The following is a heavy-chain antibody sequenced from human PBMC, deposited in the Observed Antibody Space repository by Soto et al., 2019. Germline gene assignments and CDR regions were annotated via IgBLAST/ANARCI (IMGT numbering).Heavy chain of an antibody. J-gene: IGHJ4*02. CDR2: INHSGST. Sequence: SQPLCLTCAVEGGTFRGYDWTCIRQPPGTGLEWIGEINHSGSTNYNPSLKSRVTISVDTSKNQFSLKLTSVTAADTAVYYCARDKITGLFDYWGQGTLVTVSS. CDR3: ARDKITGLFDY. D-gene: IGHD2-8*02. CDR1: GGTFRGYD. V-gene: IGHV4-34*01.